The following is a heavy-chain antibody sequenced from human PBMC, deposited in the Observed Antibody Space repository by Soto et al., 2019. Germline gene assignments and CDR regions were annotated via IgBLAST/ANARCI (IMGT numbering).Heavy chain of an antibody. CDR3: TTDYGGKSFGS. CDR1: GFTFSHVW. Sequence: PGGSLRLSCAASGFTFSHVWMGWVRQAPGKGLEWVGRIKSKDVGGTTDYAAPVKGRFFISRDDSKNTLYLQMNSLKTEDTAVYYCTTDYGGKSFGSWGQGDLVTVSS. J-gene: IGHJ4*02. D-gene: IGHD4-17*01. V-gene: IGHV3-15*01. CDR2: IKSKDVGGTT.